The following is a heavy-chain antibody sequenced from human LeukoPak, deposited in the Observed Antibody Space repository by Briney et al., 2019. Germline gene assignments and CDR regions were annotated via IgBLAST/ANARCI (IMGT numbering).Heavy chain of an antibody. CDR2: IIPIFGAA. CDR1: GGTFSSYA. J-gene: IGHJ4*02. CDR3: ARAGRGYYDSSGYYTTNTHFDY. Sequence: ASVKVSCKASGGTFSSYAISWVRQAPGQGLEWMGGIIPIFGAANYAQKFQGRVTITADESTSTAYMELSSLRSEDTAVYYCARAGRGYYDSSGYYTTNTHFDYWGQGTLVTVSS. D-gene: IGHD3-22*01. V-gene: IGHV1-69*13.